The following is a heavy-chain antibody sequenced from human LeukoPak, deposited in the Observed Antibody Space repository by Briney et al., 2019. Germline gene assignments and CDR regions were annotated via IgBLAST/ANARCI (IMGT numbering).Heavy chain of an antibody. V-gene: IGHV4-61*02. CDR1: GGSISSGSYY. Sequence: SQTLSLTCTVSGGSISSGSYYWSWIRQPAGKGLEWIGRIYTSGGTNYNPSLKSRVTISVDTSKNQFSLKLSSVTAADTAVYYCARGRVAVAGGFDYWGQGTLVTVSS. D-gene: IGHD6-19*01. J-gene: IGHJ4*02. CDR3: ARGRVAVAGGFDY. CDR2: IYTSGGT.